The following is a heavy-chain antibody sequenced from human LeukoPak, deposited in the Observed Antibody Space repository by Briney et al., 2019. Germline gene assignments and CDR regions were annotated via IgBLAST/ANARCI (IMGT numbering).Heavy chain of an antibody. CDR1: GFTFSSYS. CDR2: ISSSSSYI. Sequence: VGPLRLSCAASGFTFSSYSMNWVRQAPGKGLEWVSSISSSSSYIYYADSVKGRFTISRDNAKNSLYLQMNSLRAEDTAVYYCARDIGINWFDPWGQGTLVTVSS. D-gene: IGHD2-15*01. J-gene: IGHJ5*02. V-gene: IGHV3-21*01. CDR3: ARDIGINWFDP.